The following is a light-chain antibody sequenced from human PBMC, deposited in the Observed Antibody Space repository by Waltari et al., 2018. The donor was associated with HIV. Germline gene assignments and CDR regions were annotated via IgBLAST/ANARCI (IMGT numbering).Light chain of an antibody. CDR2: RKR. V-gene: IGLV1-47*01. Sequence: QSVLTPPPSASGNPGHRVTISCSGINSNFGAIYVSWYQPVPGAAPKLLMYRKRQRPSGYPVPCAGSKSGTSATLASSGLRSGDEANYYCATWDDSLSRWGFGAGTKLTVL. CDR3: ATWDDSLSRWG. J-gene: IGLJ3*02. CDR1: NSNFGAIY.